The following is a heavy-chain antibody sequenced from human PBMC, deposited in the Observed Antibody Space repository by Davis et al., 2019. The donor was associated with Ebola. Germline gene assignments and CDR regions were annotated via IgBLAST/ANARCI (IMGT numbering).Heavy chain of an antibody. J-gene: IGHJ6*02. Sequence: AGSLSLSCAASGLTFSDYYMSWIRQAPGKGLEWVSYISSSGSTIYYADPVKGRFTISSDNAKNSLYLQMNSLRAEDTAVYYCASYGDYVEPYYYYGMDVWGQGTTVTVSS. D-gene: IGHD4-17*01. CDR2: ISSSGSTI. CDR3: ASYGDYVEPYYYYGMDV. V-gene: IGHV3-11*01. CDR1: GLTFSDYY.